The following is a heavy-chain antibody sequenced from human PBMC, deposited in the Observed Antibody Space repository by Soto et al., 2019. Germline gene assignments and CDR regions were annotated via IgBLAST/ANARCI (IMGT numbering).Heavy chain of an antibody. Sequence: SGPTLLNPTQTLTLTCTFSGFSRSTSGMCVSWIRQPPGKALEWLARIDWDDDKYYSTSLKTRLTISKDTSKNQVVLTMTNMDPVDTATYYCARMTTVSLVDPYYYYGMDVWGQGTTVTVSS. V-gene: IGHV2-70*11. CDR1: GFSRSTSGMC. J-gene: IGHJ6*02. D-gene: IGHD4-4*01. CDR3: ARMTTVSLVDPYYYYGMDV. CDR2: IDWDDDK.